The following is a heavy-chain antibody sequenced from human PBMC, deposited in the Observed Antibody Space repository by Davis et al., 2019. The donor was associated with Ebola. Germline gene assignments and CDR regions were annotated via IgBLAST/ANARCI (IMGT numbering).Heavy chain of an antibody. CDR1: GFTFSSNW. D-gene: IGHD4-11*01. Sequence: PGGSLRLSCAASGFTFSSNWRHWVRQAPGKGLVWFSLTNINGSITSYADSVKGRFTISSDNSKNTLYMQLNSLRPEDTADYYCARGHNYADEYWGQGTLVTVSS. CDR2: TNINGSIT. J-gene: IGHJ4*02. V-gene: IGHV3-74*01. CDR3: ARGHNYADEY.